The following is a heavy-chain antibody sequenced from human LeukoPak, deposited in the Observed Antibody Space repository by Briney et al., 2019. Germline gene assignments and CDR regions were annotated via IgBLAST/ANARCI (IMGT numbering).Heavy chain of an antibody. V-gene: IGHV1-69*04. CDR2: IIPILGIA. CDR1: GGTFSSYA. D-gene: IGHD1-26*01. Sequence: SVKVSCKAFGGTFSSYAISWVRQAPGQGLEWMGRIIPILGIANYAQKFQGRVTITADKSTSTAYMELSSLRSEDTAVYYCARGLVGATTPDYWGQGTLVTVSS. J-gene: IGHJ4*02. CDR3: ARGLVGATTPDY.